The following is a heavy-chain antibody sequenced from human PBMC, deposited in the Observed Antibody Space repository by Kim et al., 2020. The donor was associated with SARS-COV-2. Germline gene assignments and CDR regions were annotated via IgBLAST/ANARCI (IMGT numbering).Heavy chain of an antibody. V-gene: IGHV4-4*09. CDR2: T. D-gene: IGHD4-17*01. CDR3: ARSGAGDPIDY. Sequence: TNYNPSLKSRVTIAVDTSKNQFSLNLSAVTAADTAVYYCARSGAGDPIDYWGQGTLVTVSS. J-gene: IGHJ4*02.